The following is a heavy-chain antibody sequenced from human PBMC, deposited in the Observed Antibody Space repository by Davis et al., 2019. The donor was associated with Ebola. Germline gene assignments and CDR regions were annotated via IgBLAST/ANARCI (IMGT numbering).Heavy chain of an antibody. Sequence: GESLKISCAASGFTFSRNWMSWVRQAPGKGLEWVATIKEDGSEKYYVDSVKGRFTISRDNAKNSLYLQMHSLRADDTAVYYCAKTVGWLQQTGEEYFQNWGQGTLVTVSS. CDR2: IKEDGSEK. V-gene: IGHV3-7*03. CDR3: AKTVGWLQQTGEEYFQN. J-gene: IGHJ1*01. D-gene: IGHD5-24*01. CDR1: GFTFSRNW.